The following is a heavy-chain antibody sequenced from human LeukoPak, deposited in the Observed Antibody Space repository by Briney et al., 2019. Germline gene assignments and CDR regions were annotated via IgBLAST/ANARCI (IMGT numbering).Heavy chain of an antibody. D-gene: IGHD3-3*01. Sequence: GGSLRLSCAASGFTFSSYSMNWVRQAPGKGLEWVSSISSSSSYIYYADSVKGRFTISRANAKNSLYLQMNSLRAEDTAVYYCARDSGVASIFGVVTGYYGMDVWGQGTTVTVSS. V-gene: IGHV3-21*01. CDR3: ARDSGVASIFGVVTGYYGMDV. CDR2: ISSSSSYI. CDR1: GFTFSSYS. J-gene: IGHJ6*02.